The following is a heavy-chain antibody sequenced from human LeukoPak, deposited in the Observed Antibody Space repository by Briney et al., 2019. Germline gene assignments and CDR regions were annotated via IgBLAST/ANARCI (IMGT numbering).Heavy chain of an antibody. CDR2: ISGSAWTI. D-gene: IGHD1-14*01. V-gene: IGHV3-21*01. J-gene: IGHJ3*02. CDR1: GVTFSSYS. CDR3: TRDIRLTTDRDAFDI. Sequence: PGGSLRLSCGVSGVTFSSYSMNWVRQAPGEGPEWVSSISGSAWTIYDTDSVKGRFTTSRDNAKNSLYLQMNSLRPEDTAVYFCTRDIRLTTDRDAFDIWGQGTMVTVSS.